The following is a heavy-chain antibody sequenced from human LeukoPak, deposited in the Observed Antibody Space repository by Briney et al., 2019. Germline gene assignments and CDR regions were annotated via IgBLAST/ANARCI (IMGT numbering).Heavy chain of an antibody. D-gene: IGHD3-3*01. V-gene: IGHV1-18*01. Sequence: ASVKVSCKASGYTFTNYGISWVRQAPGQGLEWMGWINPYNGNTNYAQKLQGRVTMTTDPSTSTAYMELRSLRSDDTAVYYCARLTYYDFWSGYYPGRIYDYWGQGTLVTVSS. CDR3: ARLTYYDFWSGYYPGRIYDY. CDR2: INPYNGNT. CDR1: GYTFTNYG. J-gene: IGHJ4*02.